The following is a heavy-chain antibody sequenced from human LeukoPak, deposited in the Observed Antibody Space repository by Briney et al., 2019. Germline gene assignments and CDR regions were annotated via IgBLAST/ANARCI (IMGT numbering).Heavy chain of an antibody. J-gene: IGHJ5*02. CDR3: ARGIYIWGSYLDP. Sequence: PSETLSLTCAVSGGSISSGGYSWSWIRQPPGKGLEWIGYIYHSGSTYYNPSLKSRVTISVDRSKNQFSLELSSVTAADTAVYYCARGIYIWGSYLDPWGQGTLVTVSS. CDR1: GGSISSGGYS. V-gene: IGHV4-30-2*01. CDR2: IYHSGST. D-gene: IGHD3-16*01.